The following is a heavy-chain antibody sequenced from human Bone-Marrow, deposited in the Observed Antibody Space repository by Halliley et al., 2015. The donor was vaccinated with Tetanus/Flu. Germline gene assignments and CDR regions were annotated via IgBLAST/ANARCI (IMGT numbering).Heavy chain of an antibody. CDR3: ARGAAYDSSGYYGYFQH. CDR2: HGAYT. Sequence: HGAYTDYADPVKGRFTISKDNAKNTVFLQMSSLRVEDSALYCCARGAAYDSSGYYGYFQHWGQGPLVTVSS. V-gene: IGHV3-74*01. J-gene: IGHJ1*01. D-gene: IGHD3-22*01.